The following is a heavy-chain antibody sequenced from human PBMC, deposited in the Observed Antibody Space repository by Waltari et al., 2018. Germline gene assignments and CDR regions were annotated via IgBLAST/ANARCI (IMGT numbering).Heavy chain of an antibody. CDR2: IRSKTNGGAQ. J-gene: IGHJ4*02. CDR3: TRADGMTDLDY. Sequence: EVQLAESGGGLVQPGRSLKLPCTASGFNFGDYDMTWVRQVPGKGVEWLGCIRSKTNGGAQEYAASVKGRVTIYREDSKSVAYLQMNSLRTEDTALYYCTRADGMTDLDYWGQGALVTVSS. CDR1: GFNFGDYD. V-gene: IGHV3-49*04.